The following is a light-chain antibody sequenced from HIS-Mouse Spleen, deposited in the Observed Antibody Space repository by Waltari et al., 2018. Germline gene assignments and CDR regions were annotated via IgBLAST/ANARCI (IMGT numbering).Light chain of an antibody. V-gene: IGLV1-47*01. CDR3: AAWDDSLSGPV. CDR1: SSNIGSNY. CDR2: RNN. J-gene: IGLJ3*02. Sequence: QSVLTQPPSASGTPGQRVTISCSGSSSNIGSNYVYWYQQLPGTAPKLHIYRNNQRPSGFPDRVSGSNAGTSASLAISGLRSEDEADYYCAAWDDSLSGPVFGGGTKLTVL.